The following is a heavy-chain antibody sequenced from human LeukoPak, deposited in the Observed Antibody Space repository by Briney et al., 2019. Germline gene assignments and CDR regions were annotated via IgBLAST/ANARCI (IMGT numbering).Heavy chain of an antibody. J-gene: IGHJ5*02. D-gene: IGHD3-3*01. CDR1: GGSISSYY. CDR3: ARGGTGMTYYDFWSGPPYSWFDP. V-gene: IGHV4-4*07. CDR2: IYTSGST. Sequence: SETLSLTCTVSGGSISSYYWSWIRQPAGKGLEWIGRIYTSGSTNYNPSLKSRVTMSVDTSKNQFSLKLGSVTAADTAVYYCARGGTGMTYYDFWSGPPYSWFDPWGQGTLVTVSS.